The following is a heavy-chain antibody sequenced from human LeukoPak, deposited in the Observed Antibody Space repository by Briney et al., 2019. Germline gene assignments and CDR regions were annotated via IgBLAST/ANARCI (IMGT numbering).Heavy chain of an antibody. Sequence: PGGSLRLSCAASGFTFSDYSMNWVRQAPGKGLEWVSSISTTSSYIYYADSVKGRFTISRDNAKKSLYLQMNSLRVEDTAIYYCATGAVAGGYWGRGTLVTVSS. D-gene: IGHD3-16*01. CDR1: GFTFSDYS. J-gene: IGHJ4*02. V-gene: IGHV3-21*01. CDR3: ATGAVAGGY. CDR2: ISTTSSYI.